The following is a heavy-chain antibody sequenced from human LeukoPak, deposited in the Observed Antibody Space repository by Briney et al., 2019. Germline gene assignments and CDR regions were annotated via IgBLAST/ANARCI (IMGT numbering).Heavy chain of an antibody. CDR1: GFTFSRSA. D-gene: IGHD6-19*01. J-gene: IGHJ4*02. V-gene: IGHV3-23*01. CDR2: IIISGST. Sequence: RGSLRLSCAAPGFTFSRSALSSVRQAPGKGLEWVSAIIISGSTYYTDSVKGRFTISRDNSKITLYLRMNSLRAEDTAVYYCAKGPAVAGNYFDYWGQGTLVTVSS. CDR3: AKGPAVAGNYFDY.